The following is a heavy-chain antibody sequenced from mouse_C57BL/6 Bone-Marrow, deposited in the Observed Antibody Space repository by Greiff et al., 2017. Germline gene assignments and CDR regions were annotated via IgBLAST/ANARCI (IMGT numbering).Heavy chain of an antibody. J-gene: IGHJ4*01. CDR3: ARSNYGKGYAMDY. CDR2: IYPGGGYT. V-gene: IGHV1-63*01. CDR1: GYTFTTYW. Sequence: QVHVKQSGAELVRPGTSVKMSCKASGYTFTTYWIGWAKQRPGHGLEWIGDIYPGGGYTNYNEKFKGKATLTADKSSCTAYMQFSSLTSEDSAIYYCARSNYGKGYAMDYWGQGTSVTVSS. D-gene: IGHD2-1*01.